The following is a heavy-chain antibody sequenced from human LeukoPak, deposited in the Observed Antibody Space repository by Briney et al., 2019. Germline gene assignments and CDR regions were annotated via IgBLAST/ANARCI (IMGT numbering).Heavy chain of an antibody. Sequence: SETLSLTCTVSGGSISSGDYYWSWIRQPPGKGLEWIGYIYYSGSTYYNPSLKSQVTISVDTSKNQFSLKLSSVTAADTAVYYCARDPGYSNYFNWFDPWGQGTLVTVSS. CDR2: IYYSGST. V-gene: IGHV4-30-4*01. CDR3: ARDPGYSNYFNWFDP. D-gene: IGHD4-11*01. J-gene: IGHJ5*02. CDR1: GGSISSGDYY.